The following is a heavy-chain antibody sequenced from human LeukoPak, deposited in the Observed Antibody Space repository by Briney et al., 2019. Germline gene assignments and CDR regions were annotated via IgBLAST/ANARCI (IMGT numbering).Heavy chain of an antibody. D-gene: IGHD1-26*01. CDR2: INGDGSGT. J-gene: IGHJ4*02. V-gene: IGHV3-74*01. Sequence: GGSLRLSCAASGFTFSNYWMHWVRQAPGKGLVWVSRINGDGSGTGYADSVRGRFTISRDNAKNTLYLQMNSLRAEDTAVYYCAVGANPGAFDYWGQGTLVTVSS. CDR1: GFTFSNYW. CDR3: AVGANPGAFDY.